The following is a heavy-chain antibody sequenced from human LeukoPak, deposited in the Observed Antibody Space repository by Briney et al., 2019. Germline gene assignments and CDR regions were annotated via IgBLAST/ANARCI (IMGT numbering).Heavy chain of an antibody. CDR2: ISWNGGNI. D-gene: IGHD6-13*01. Sequence: GGSLRLSCAASGFIFDGYAMHWVRQAPGKGLEWVSGISWNGGNIGYADSVKGRFTISRDNAKNSLYLQMNSLRAEDTALYYCAKDKAAASTGYFDFWGQGTLVTVSS. CDR1: GFIFDGYA. V-gene: IGHV3-9*01. J-gene: IGHJ4*02. CDR3: AKDKAAASTGYFDF.